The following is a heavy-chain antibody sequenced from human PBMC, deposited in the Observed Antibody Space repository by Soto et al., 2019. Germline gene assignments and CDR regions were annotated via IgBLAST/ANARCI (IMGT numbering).Heavy chain of an antibody. CDR1: GGSISSYY. J-gene: IGHJ4*02. Sequence: NPSETLSLTCTVSGGSISSYYWSWIRQPPGKGLEWIGSIYYSGSTYNNPSLRSRVSMSIDTSKDQFSLKLKSVTAADTALYFCARQRTSVVTQAYFDVWGPGSLVTVSS. CDR3: ARQRTSVVTQAYFDV. CDR2: IYYSGST. V-gene: IGHV4-59*04. D-gene: IGHD2-21*02.